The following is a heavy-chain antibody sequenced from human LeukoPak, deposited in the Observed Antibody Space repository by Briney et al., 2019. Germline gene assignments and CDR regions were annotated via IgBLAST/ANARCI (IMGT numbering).Heavy chain of an antibody. CDR1: GFTFSTYW. V-gene: IGHV3-7*05. CDR3: ARGSNWAFDY. J-gene: IGHJ4*02. CDR2: INQDGSEK. D-gene: IGHD7-27*01. Sequence: GGSLRLSCAASGFTFSTYWMSWARQAPGKGLEWVANINQDGSEKYYVDSVKGRLTISRDNAKNSLYLQMNSLRAEDTAIYYCARGSNWAFDYWGQGTLVTVSS.